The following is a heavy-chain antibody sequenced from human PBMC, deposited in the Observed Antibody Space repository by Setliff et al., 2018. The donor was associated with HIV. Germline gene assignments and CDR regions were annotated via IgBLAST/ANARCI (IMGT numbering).Heavy chain of an antibody. D-gene: IGHD3-16*01. CDR2: VYYSGST. J-gene: IGHJ5*02. V-gene: IGHV4-39*07. CDR1: GGSISSSSYY. Sequence: PSETLSLTCIVSGGSISSSSYYWGWIRQPPGKGLEWIGTVYYSGSTYYNPSLKSRVTISVDTSENQFSLKLSSVTAADTAVYYCARDPGDYDYVWGTKRGWFDPWGQGTLVTVSS. CDR3: ARDPGDYDYVWGTKRGWFDP.